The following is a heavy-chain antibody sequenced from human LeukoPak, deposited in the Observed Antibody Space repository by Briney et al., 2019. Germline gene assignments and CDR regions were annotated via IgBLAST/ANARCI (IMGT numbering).Heavy chain of an antibody. CDR1: GFTFSASD. J-gene: IGHJ6*02. D-gene: IGHD1-26*01. CDR2: IGVKTNNYAT. Sequence: GGSLRLSCAASGFTFSASDMHWVRQASGKGLEWVGRIGVKTNNYATAYGASVRGRFTTSRDDSKNTACLQMNSLRTEDTAIYYCTYYRRDPAGYYYGMDVWGQGTTVTVSS. CDR3: TYYRRDPAGYYYGMDV. V-gene: IGHV3-73*01.